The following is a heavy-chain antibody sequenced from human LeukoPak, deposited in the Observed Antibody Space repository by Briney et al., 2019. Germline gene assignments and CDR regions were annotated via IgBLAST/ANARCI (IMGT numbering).Heavy chain of an antibody. CDR3: ARDRYYGSGSRGFDP. J-gene: IGHJ5*02. V-gene: IGHV1-2*02. D-gene: IGHD3-10*01. CDR1: GYTFTGYY. CDR2: INPNSGGT. Sequence: ASVKVSCKASGYTFTGYYMHWVRQAPGQGLEWMGWINPNSGGTNYAQKFQGRVTMTRDTSISTAYMELSRLRSDDTAVYYCARDRYYGSGSRGFDPWGQGTLVTLSS.